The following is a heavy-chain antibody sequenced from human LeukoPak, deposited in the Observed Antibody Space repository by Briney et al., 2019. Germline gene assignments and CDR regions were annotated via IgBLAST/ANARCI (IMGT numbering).Heavy chain of an antibody. V-gene: IGHV4-34*01. J-gene: IGHJ5*02. CDR1: GGSFSGYY. CDR2: INHSGST. D-gene: IGHD4/OR15-4a*01. CDR3: ARGPSGRHHCFDP. Sequence: PSETLSLTCAVYGGSFSGYYWSWIRQPPGKGPEWIGEINHSGSTNYNPSLKSRVTISVDTSKNQFSLKLSSVTAADTAVYYCARGPSGRHHCFDPWGQGTLVTVSS.